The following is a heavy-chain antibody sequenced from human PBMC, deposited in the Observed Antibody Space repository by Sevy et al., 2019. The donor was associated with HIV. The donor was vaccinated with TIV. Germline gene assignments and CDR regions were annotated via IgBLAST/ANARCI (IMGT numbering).Heavy chain of an antibody. Sequence: ASVKVSCKASGYTLNNYGISWVRQAPGQGLEWIGWITAYKDNTNNAQNFQGRVTMTTDTSTSTAYMELRSLRSDDTAVYYCTRVDPYYEFGDVWGKGTTVTVSS. J-gene: IGHJ6*04. CDR1: GYTLNNYG. CDR3: TRVDPYYEFGDV. CDR2: ITAYKDNT. V-gene: IGHV1-18*01. D-gene: IGHD3-3*01.